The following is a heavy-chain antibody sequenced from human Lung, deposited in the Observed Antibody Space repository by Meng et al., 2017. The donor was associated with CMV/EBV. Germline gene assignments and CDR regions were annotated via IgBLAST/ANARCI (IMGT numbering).Heavy chain of an antibody. Sequence: SXTXPLXCAVYGGSFSGYYWSWIRQPPGKGLEWIGEINHSGSTNYNPSLKSRVTISVDTSKNQFSLKLSSVTAADTAVYYCARWATANYYYYGMDVWGQGXTVTVSS. CDR2: INHSGST. J-gene: IGHJ6*02. D-gene: IGHD5-24*01. V-gene: IGHV4-34*01. CDR3: ARWATANYYYYGMDV. CDR1: GGSFSGYY.